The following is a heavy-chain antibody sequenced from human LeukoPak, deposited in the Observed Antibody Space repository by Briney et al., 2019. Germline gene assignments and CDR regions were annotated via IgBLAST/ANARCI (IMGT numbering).Heavy chain of an antibody. V-gene: IGHV4-39*07. D-gene: IGHD3-22*01. Sequence: SETLSLTCTVSGGSIRSYYWGWVRQPPGKGLEWIGSIYYSGSTYYNPSLKSRVTISVDTSKNQFSLKLSSVTAADTAVYYCARIRSGIVVITPFLDYWGQGTLVTVSS. CDR1: GGSIRSYY. J-gene: IGHJ4*02. CDR3: ARIRSGIVVITPFLDY. CDR2: IYYSGST.